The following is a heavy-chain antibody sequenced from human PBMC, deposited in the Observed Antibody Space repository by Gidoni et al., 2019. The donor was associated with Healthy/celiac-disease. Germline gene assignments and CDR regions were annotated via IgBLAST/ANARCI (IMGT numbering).Heavy chain of an antibody. V-gene: IGHV3-30*18. J-gene: IGHJ3*02. CDR3: AKEHSSGWPDAFDI. Sequence: QVQLVESGGGVVQPGRSLRLSCAASGFTFSSYGMHWVRQAPGKGLEGVAVISYDGSNKYYADSVKGRFTISRDNSKNTLYLQMNSLRAEDTAVYYCAKEHSSGWPDAFDIWGQGTMVTVSS. D-gene: IGHD6-19*01. CDR2: ISYDGSNK. CDR1: GFTFSSYG.